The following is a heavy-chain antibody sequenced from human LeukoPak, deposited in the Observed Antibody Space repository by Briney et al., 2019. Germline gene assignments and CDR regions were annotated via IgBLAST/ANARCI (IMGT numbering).Heavy chain of an antibody. CDR1: GFTVRSNY. CDR3: ARGATAAAFDI. Sequence: GGSLRLSCAASGFTVRSNYMGWVRQAPGKGLEWVSVIYSGGSTYYADSVKGRFTISRDNSKNTLYLQMNSLRAEDTAVYYCARGATAAAFDIWGQGTMVTVSS. J-gene: IGHJ3*02. D-gene: IGHD5-18*01. CDR2: IYSGGST. V-gene: IGHV3-66*01.